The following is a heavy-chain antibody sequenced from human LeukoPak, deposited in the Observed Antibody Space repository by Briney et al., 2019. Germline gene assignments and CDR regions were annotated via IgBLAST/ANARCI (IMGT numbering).Heavy chain of an antibody. Sequence: SQTHSRTCAISGDSVSSNSATWTWIRQSPSRGLEWLGRTYYRSKWYNDYAVSVKSRITINPDTSKNQFSLQLNSVTPEDTAVYYCARGSSSSSWYFDYWGQGTLVIVSS. V-gene: IGHV6-1*01. CDR3: ARGSSSSSWYFDY. J-gene: IGHJ4*02. CDR1: GDSVSSNSAT. CDR2: TYYRSKWYN. D-gene: IGHD6-13*01.